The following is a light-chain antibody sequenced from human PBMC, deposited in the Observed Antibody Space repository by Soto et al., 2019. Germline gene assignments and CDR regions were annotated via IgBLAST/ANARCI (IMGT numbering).Light chain of an antibody. V-gene: IGLV2-8*01. CDR1: SSDVGGYNY. CDR2: EVI. J-gene: IGLJ2*01. Sequence: QSALAQPPSASGSPGESVTISCTGTSSDVGGYNYVSWYQQHPGKAPKLIIYEVIKRPSGVPDRFSGSKSGNTASLTVSGLQTEDEAEYSCSSYAGSNTVVFGGGTQLTVL. CDR3: SSYAGSNTVV.